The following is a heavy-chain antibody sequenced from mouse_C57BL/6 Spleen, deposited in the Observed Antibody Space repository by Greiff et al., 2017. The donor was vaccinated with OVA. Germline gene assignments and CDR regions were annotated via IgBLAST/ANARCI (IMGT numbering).Heavy chain of an antibody. Sequence: VQRVEPGPELVKPGASVKLSCKASGYTFTSYDINWVKQRPGQGLEWIGRIYPSDGSTHYNEKFKGKATLTVDKSSSTAYMELHSLTSEDSAVYFGARWVPIATVDDFDYWGQGTTLTVSS. V-gene: IGHV1-85*01. D-gene: IGHD1-1*01. CDR2: IYPSDGST. CDR1: GYTFTSYD. CDR3: ARWVPIATVDDFDY. J-gene: IGHJ2*01.